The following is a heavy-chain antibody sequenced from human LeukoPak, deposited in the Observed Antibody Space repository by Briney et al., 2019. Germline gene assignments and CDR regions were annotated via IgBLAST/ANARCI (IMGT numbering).Heavy chain of an antibody. V-gene: IGHV1-18*01. D-gene: IGHD3-22*01. Sequence: ASVKVSCKASGYTFTSYGISWVRQAPGQGLERMGWISGYNGNTNYAQKLQGRVTMTTDTSTSTAYMELRSLRSDDTAVYYCARALGRYYYDSSGYPVWGQGTLVTVSS. CDR1: GYTFTSYG. CDR3: ARALGRYYYDSSGYPV. J-gene: IGHJ4*02. CDR2: ISGYNGNT.